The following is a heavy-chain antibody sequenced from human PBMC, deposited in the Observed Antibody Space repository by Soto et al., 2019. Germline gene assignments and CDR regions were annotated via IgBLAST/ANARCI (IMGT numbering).Heavy chain of an antibody. J-gene: IGHJ4*02. D-gene: IGHD3-10*01. V-gene: IGHV1-69*02. CDR1: GDTFNFYT. CDR3: ATIFGSGSRAFAY. CDR2: FNPILSFS. Sequence: QVQLVQSGAEVKKPGSSVKVSCKASGDTFNFYTINWVRQAPGLGLEWMGRFNPILSFSNSALKFQGSVTLTADKSTSTAYMVLSSLRSEDTAIYYCATIFGSGSRAFAYWGQGALVTVSS.